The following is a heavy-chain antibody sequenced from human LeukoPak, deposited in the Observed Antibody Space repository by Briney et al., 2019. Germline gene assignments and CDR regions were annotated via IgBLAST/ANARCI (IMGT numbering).Heavy chain of an antibody. CDR1: GFTFSSYA. V-gene: IGHV3-23*01. Sequence: GGSLRLSCAASGFTFSSYAMSWVRQAPGKGLEWVSSISGSGGSTYYADSVKGRFTISRDNSKNTLDLHVNSLRAEDTAVYYCAKHWGYIGNSNFDYWGQGTLVTVSP. J-gene: IGHJ4*02. CDR3: AKHWGYIGNSNFDY. D-gene: IGHD4-23*01. CDR2: ISGSGGST.